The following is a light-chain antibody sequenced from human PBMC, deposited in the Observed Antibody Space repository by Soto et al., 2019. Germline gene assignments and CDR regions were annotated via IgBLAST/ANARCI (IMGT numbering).Light chain of an antibody. CDR2: DVS. CDR3: NSDTSSSTDV. J-gene: IGLJ1*01. V-gene: IGLV2-14*03. CDR1: SSDVGGYNY. Sequence: QSVLTQPASVSGSPGQSIAISCTGTSSDVGGYNYVTWYQQHPGKAPKLMIYDVSNRPSGVSDRFSGSKSGNTASLTISGLQAEDEGDYYCNSDTSSSTDVFGTGTKLTVL.